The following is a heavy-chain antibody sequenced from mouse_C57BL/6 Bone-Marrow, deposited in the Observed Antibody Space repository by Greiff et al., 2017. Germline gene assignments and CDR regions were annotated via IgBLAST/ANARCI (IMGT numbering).Heavy chain of an antibody. J-gene: IGHJ3*01. D-gene: IGHD2-2*01. Sequence: QVQLQQPGAELVMPGASVKLSCKASGYTFTSYWMHWVKQRPGQGLEWIGEIDPSDSYTNYNQKFKGKSTLTVDKSSSTAYMQLSSLTSEDSAVYYCARKGGYGDDGPPWFAYWGQGTLVTVSA. CDR2: IDPSDSYT. V-gene: IGHV1-69*01. CDR1: GYTFTSYW. CDR3: ARKGGYGDDGPPWFAY.